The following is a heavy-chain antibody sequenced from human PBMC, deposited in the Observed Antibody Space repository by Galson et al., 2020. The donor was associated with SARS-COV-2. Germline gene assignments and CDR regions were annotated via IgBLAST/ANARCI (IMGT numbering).Heavy chain of an antibody. J-gene: IGHJ5*02. CDR3: ARIYDFWSGYLNWFDP. Sequence: SQTLSLTCTVSGGSISSYYRSWIRQPPGKGLEWIGYIYYSGSTNYNPSLKSRVTISVDTSKNQFSLKLSSVTAADTAVYYCARIYDFWSGYLNWFDPWGQGTLVTVSS. CDR1: GGSISSYY. D-gene: IGHD3-3*01. CDR2: IYYSGST. V-gene: IGHV4-59*01.